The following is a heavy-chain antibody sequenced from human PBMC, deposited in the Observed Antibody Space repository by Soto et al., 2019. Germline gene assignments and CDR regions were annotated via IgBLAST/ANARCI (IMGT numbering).Heavy chain of an antibody. D-gene: IGHD3-16*02. V-gene: IGHV1-18*01. CDR2: ISAYNGNT. CDR1: GYTFTSYG. J-gene: IGHJ4*02. Sequence: QVQLVQSGAEVKKPGASVKVSCKASGYTFTSYGISWVRQAPGQGLEWMGWISAYNGNTNYAQKLQGRVTMTTDTSTSTAYMEPRSLRSDDTAVYYCERDTTYYDYIWGSYRYDYWGQGTLVTVSS. CDR3: ERDTTYYDYIWGSYRYDY.